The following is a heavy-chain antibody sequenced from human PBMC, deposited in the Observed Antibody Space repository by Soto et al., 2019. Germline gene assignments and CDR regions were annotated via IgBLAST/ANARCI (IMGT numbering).Heavy chain of an antibody. CDR2: IYYSVST. J-gene: IGHJ6*02. CDR1: GGSISSSSYY. CDR3: ARCSRGYGMEV. V-gene: IGHV4-39*01. Sequence: SETLSLTCTVSGGSISSSSYYCGWILHPPGKGLEWIGSIYYSVSTYYNPSLKSRVTRFVDTSKNQFSLKLSSVTAADTAVYYCARCSRGYGMEVRGQGTTVTVSS. D-gene: IGHD6-19*01.